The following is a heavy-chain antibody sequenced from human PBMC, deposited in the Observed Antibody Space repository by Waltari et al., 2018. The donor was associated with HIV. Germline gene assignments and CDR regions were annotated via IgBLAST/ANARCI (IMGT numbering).Heavy chain of an antibody. CDR1: GFTFSSYD. Sequence: EVQLVESGGGLVQPGGSLRLSCAASGFTFSSYDLHWVRQATGKGLEWVSAIGTAGDTYYPGSVKGRFTISRENAKNSLYLQMNSLRAGDTAVYYCARGLRQWLASPGYFDLWGRGTLVTVSS. CDR2: IGTAGDT. J-gene: IGHJ2*01. D-gene: IGHD6-19*01. V-gene: IGHV3-13*01. CDR3: ARGLRQWLASPGYFDL.